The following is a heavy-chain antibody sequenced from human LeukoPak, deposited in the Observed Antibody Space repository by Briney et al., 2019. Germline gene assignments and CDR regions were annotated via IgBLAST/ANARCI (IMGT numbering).Heavy chain of an antibody. CDR2: TYYRSKWYN. CDR1: GDSVSSNSAA. J-gene: IGHJ3*02. CDR3: ARDKINSRGSGGSVDDAFDI. V-gene: IGHV6-1*01. D-gene: IGHD2-15*01. Sequence: SQTLSLTCAISGDSVSSNSAAWNWIRQSPSRGLEWLGRTYYRSKWYNDYAVSVKSRITINPDTSKNQFSLQLNSVTPEDTAVYYCARDKINSRGSGGSVDDAFDIWGQGTMVTVSS.